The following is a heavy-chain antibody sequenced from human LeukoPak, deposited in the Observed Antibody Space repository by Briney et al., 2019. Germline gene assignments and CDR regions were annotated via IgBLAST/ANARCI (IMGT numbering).Heavy chain of an antibody. CDR1: GDSISSGDYY. D-gene: IGHD3-10*01. Sequence: SETLSLTCTVSGDSISSGDYYWSWIRQPPGKDLEWIGYIYHSGSRYYNPSLKTRVSISKDASKNQFSLKLISVTAADTAIYCARATGWPKGSGTFNYYYGLDIWGQGTTVTVSS. CDR2: IYHSGSR. V-gene: IGHV4-30-4*01. CDR3: ARATGWPKGSGTFNYYYGLDI. J-gene: IGHJ6*02.